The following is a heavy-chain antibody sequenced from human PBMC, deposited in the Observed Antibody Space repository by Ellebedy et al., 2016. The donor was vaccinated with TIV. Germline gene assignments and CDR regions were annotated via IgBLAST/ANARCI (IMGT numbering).Heavy chain of an antibody. CDR2: IYYSGST. Sequence: SETLSLXXTVSGGSISSYYWSWIRQPPGKGLEWIGYIYYSGSTNYNPSLKSRVTISVDTSKNQFSLKLSSVTAADTAVYYCARVRTSSGFDYWGQGTLVTVSS. CDR3: ARVRTSSGFDY. V-gene: IGHV4-59*08. J-gene: IGHJ4*02. D-gene: IGHD6-19*01. CDR1: GGSISSYY.